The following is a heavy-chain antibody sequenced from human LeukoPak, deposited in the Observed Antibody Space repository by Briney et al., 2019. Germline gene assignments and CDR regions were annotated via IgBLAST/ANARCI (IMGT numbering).Heavy chain of an antibody. Sequence: SETLSLTCAVYGGSFSGYYWSWIRQPPGKGLEWIGEINHSGSTNYNPSLKSRVTISVDTSKNQFSLKLSSVTAADTAVYYCARGGNLVDYWGQGTLVTVSS. D-gene: IGHD4-23*01. V-gene: IGHV4-34*01. J-gene: IGHJ4*02. CDR1: GGSFSGYY. CDR3: ARGGNLVDY. CDR2: INHSGST.